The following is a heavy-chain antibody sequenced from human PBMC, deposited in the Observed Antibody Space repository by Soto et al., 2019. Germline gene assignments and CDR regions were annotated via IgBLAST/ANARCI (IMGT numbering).Heavy chain of an antibody. CDR2: IYYSGST. J-gene: IGHJ4*02. D-gene: IGHD3-22*01. Sequence: SETLSLTCTVSGGSVSSGSYYWSWIRQPPGKGLEWIGYIYYSGSTNYNPSLKSRVTISVDTSKNQFSLKLSSVTAADTAVYYCARDSSGYSFDYWAQGTLVTVSS. V-gene: IGHV4-61*01. CDR3: ARDSSGYSFDY. CDR1: GGSVSSGSYY.